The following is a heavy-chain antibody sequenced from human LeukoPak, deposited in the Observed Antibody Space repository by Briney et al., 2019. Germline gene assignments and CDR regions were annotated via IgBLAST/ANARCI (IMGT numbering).Heavy chain of an antibody. CDR3: ARDERLLSFLK. CDR1: GFTFSSYG. V-gene: IGHV3-23*01. J-gene: IGHJ4*02. CDR2: ITGSGGST. Sequence: GGSLRLPCAASGFTFSSYGMSWVRQAPGKGLEWVSGITGSGGSTYYADSVKGRFTISRDNSKNTLYLQMNSLRAEDTAVYYCARDERLLSFLKWGQGTLVTVSS. D-gene: IGHD3-3*01.